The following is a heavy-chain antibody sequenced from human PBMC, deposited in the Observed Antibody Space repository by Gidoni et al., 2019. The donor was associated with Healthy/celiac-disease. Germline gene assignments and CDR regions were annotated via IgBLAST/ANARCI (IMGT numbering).Heavy chain of an antibody. D-gene: IGHD3-9*01. V-gene: IGHV3-48*03. CDR1: GFTFSSYE. Sequence: EVQLVESGGGLVQPGGSLRLSCAASGFTFSSYEMNWVRQAPGKGLEWVSYISSSGSTIYYADSVKGRFTISRDNAKNSLYLQMNSLRAEDTAVYYCARVARYFDWLFIEYYFDYWGQGTLVTVSS. CDR2: ISSSGSTI. J-gene: IGHJ4*02. CDR3: ARVARYFDWLFIEYYFDY.